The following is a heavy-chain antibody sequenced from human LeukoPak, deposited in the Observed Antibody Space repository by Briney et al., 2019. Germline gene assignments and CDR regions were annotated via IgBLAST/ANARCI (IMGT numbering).Heavy chain of an antibody. CDR2: ISSSSSYI. CDR1: GFTFSSYS. J-gene: IGHJ4*02. Sequence: GGSLRLSCAASGFTFSSYSMNWVRQAPGKGLEWVSSISSSSSYIYYADSVKGRFTISRDNAKNSLYLQMNSLRAEDTAVYYCARDEGGGRARDYWGQGTLVTVSS. D-gene: IGHD2-15*01. CDR3: ARDEGGGRARDY. V-gene: IGHV3-21*01.